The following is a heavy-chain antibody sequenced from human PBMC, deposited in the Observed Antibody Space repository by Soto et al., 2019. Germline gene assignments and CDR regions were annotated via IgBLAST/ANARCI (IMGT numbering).Heavy chain of an antibody. CDR3: ARNDYDDYVPTPTERFDY. J-gene: IGHJ4*02. CDR1: GGTFNSYA. Sequence: QVQLVQSGAEVRKPGSSVKVSCKTSGGTFNSYAISWVRQAPGQGLEWMGRFIPVLQMTNYAQRFQGRVSITMDKSEGTAYMELNRLRSEDTAVYYCARNDYDDYVPTPTERFDYWGQGTLVAVSS. D-gene: IGHD4-17*01. CDR2: FIPVLQMT. V-gene: IGHV1-69*02.